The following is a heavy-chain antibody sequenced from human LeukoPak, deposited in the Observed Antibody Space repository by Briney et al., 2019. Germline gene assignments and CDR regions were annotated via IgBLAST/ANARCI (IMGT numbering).Heavy chain of an antibody. V-gene: IGHV3-21*01. D-gene: IGHD2-15*01. Sequence: GGSLRLSCAASGFTFSSYSMNWVRQAPGKGLEWVSSIGSSSSYIYYADSVKGRFTISRDNAKNSLYLQMNSLRAEDTAVYYCAREGYCSGGSCYLAYYYYYMDVWGKGTTVTVSS. CDR2: IGSSSSYI. CDR3: AREGYCSGGSCYLAYYYYYMDV. CDR1: GFTFSSYS. J-gene: IGHJ6*03.